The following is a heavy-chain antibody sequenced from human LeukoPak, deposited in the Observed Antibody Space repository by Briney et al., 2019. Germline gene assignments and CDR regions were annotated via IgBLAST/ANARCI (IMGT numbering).Heavy chain of an antibody. Sequence: RPSQTLSLTCTVSGGSISSGGYYWRWLRQHPGKGLEWIGYIYYSGSTYYNPSLKSRVTISVDTSKNQFSLKLSSVTAADTAVYYCARVTSSGWTYNWFDPWGQGTLVTVSS. D-gene: IGHD6-19*01. V-gene: IGHV4-31*03. J-gene: IGHJ5*02. CDR3: ARVTSSGWTYNWFDP. CDR2: IYYSGST. CDR1: GGSISSGGYY.